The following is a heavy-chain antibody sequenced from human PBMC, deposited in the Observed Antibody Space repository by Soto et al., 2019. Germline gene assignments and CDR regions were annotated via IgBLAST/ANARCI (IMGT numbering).Heavy chain of an antibody. Sequence: GGSLRLSCAASGFTFTRYSMNWVRQAPGKGLEWVSSISSTTNYIYYGDSMKGRFTISRGNAKNSLYLEMNSLRAEDTAVYYCARESEDLTSNFDYWGQGTLVTVSS. V-gene: IGHV3-21*06. CDR2: ISSTTNYI. CDR3: ARESEDLTSNFDY. CDR1: GFTFTRYS. J-gene: IGHJ4*02.